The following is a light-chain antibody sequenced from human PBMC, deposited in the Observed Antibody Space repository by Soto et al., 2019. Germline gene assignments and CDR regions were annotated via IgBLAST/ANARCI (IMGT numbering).Light chain of an antibody. CDR2: GAS. Sequence: TVYVGGRLIINCRAGRDISNSLAWYQQTPGKAPKLLLRGASSLHRGVPSRFSGSGSGTYFTLTISSLQPEDLATYCCLLEYNYPKWFGQGTKVDIK. CDR1: RDISNS. V-gene: IGKV1-6*01. J-gene: IGKJ1*01. CDR3: LLEYNYPKW.